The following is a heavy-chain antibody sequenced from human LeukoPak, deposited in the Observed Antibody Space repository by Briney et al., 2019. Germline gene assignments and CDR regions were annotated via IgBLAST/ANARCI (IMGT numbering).Heavy chain of an antibody. Sequence: KPSETLSLTCAVYGGSFSGYYWSWIRQPPGKGLEWIGEINHSGSTNYNPSLKSRVTISVDTSKNQFSLKLSSVTAADTAVYYCARGVQKYYYDSSGYSDYWGQGTLVTVSS. D-gene: IGHD3-22*01. CDR3: ARGVQKYYYDSSGYSDY. CDR1: GGSFSGYY. V-gene: IGHV4-34*01. J-gene: IGHJ4*02. CDR2: INHSGST.